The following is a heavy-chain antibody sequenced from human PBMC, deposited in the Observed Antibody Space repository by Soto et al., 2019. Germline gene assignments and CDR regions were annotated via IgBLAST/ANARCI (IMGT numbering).Heavy chain of an antibody. Sequence: GGSLRLSCAASGFTFSNAWMSWVRQAPGKGLEWVGRIKSKTDGGTTDYAAPVKGRFTISRDDSKNTLYLQMNSLKTEDTAVYYCAKSVRAARAKRAPSTMIVVDEFDYWGQGTLVTVSS. V-gene: IGHV3-15*01. CDR1: GFTFSNAW. D-gene: IGHD3-22*01. J-gene: IGHJ4*02. CDR3: AKSVRAARAKRAPSTMIVVDEFDY. CDR2: IKSKTDGGTT.